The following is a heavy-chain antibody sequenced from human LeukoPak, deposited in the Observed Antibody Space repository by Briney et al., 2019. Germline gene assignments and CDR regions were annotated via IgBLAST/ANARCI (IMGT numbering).Heavy chain of an antibody. Sequence: GGSLRLSCAVSGFTFSSYIMNWVRQAPGKGLEWVSSISSSGSYIYYADSVKGRFTISRDNAKNSLYLQMNSLRAEDTAVYYCATLRGGYCSSPSCFGYFQHWGQGTLVTVSS. D-gene: IGHD2-2*01. V-gene: IGHV3-21*01. CDR3: ATLRGGYCSSPSCFGYFQH. CDR2: ISSSGSYI. CDR1: GFTFSSYI. J-gene: IGHJ1*01.